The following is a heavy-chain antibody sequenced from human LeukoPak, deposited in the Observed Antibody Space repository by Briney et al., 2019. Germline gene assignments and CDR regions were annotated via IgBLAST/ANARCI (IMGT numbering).Heavy chain of an antibody. Sequence: GGSLRLSCAASGFTFSSYSMNWVRQAPGKGLEWVSSISSSSSYIYYADSVKGRFTISRDNAKNSLYLQMNSLRAEDTAVYYCARDMVRGVVTGFDYWGQGTLVTVSS. D-gene: IGHD3-10*01. CDR2: ISSSSSYI. J-gene: IGHJ4*02. CDR3: ARDMVRGVVTGFDY. V-gene: IGHV3-21*01. CDR1: GFTFSSYS.